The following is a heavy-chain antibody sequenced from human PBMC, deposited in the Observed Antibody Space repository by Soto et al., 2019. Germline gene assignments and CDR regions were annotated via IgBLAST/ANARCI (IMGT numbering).Heavy chain of an antibody. Sequence: PSETLSLTGTVSGGSISSSSYYWGWIRRPPGKGLEWIGSIYYSGSTYYNPSLKSRVTISVDTSKNQFSLKLSSVTAADTAVYYCARYLNYCSGGSCYLYYYYGMDVWGQGTTVTVSS. V-gene: IGHV4-39*01. J-gene: IGHJ6*02. CDR2: IYYSGST. CDR1: GGSISSSSYY. D-gene: IGHD2-15*01. CDR3: ARYLNYCSGGSCYLYYYYGMDV.